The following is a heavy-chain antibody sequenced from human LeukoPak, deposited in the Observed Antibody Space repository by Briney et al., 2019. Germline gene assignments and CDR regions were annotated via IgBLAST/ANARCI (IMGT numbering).Heavy chain of an antibody. CDR2: ISGGGRDT. CDR3: AKDPSIAVAGLFDY. D-gene: IGHD6-19*01. V-gene: IGHV3-23*01. Sequence: GGSLRLSCAASGFSFSSYAMTWVRQSPGKGLEWVSTISGGGRDTYYADSVKGRFTISRDNSKNTLYLQMNSLRAEDTAVYYCAKDPSIAVAGLFDYWGQGTLVTVSS. J-gene: IGHJ4*02. CDR1: GFSFSSYA.